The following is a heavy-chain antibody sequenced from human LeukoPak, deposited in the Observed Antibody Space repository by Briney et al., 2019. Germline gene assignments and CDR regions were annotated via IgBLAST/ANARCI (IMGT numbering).Heavy chain of an antibody. CDR2: IKPSDGST. V-gene: IGHV1-46*01. Sequence: GASVKVSCKASGYTFTTYNMHWVRQAPGQGLECMGIIKPSDGSTTYAQNFQGRVTMTRDTSTTTVYMELSSLTSDDTAVYYCAGGGVGPAAGPLHFDYWGQGTLVTVSS. CDR3: AGGGVGPAAGPLHFDY. D-gene: IGHD6-13*01. J-gene: IGHJ4*02. CDR1: GYTFTTYN.